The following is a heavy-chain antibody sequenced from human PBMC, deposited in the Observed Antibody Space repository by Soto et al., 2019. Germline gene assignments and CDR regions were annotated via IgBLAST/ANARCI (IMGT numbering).Heavy chain of an antibody. CDR2: ISSSGSTI. CDR1: GFTFSSYE. Sequence: EVQLVESGGGLVQPGGSLRLSCAASGFTFSSYEMNWVRQAPGKGLEWVSYISSSGSTIYYADSVKGRFTISRDNAKNSLYLKMNSLRAEDTAVYYCARDHKGGYYYYGMDVWGLGTTVTVSS. J-gene: IGHJ6*02. CDR3: ARDHKGGYYYYGMDV. V-gene: IGHV3-48*03.